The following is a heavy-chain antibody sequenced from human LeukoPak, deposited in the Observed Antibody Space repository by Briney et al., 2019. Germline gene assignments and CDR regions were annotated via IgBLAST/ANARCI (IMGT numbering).Heavy chain of an antibody. CDR2: VYYSGNT. CDR1: GGSISSNYCF. V-gene: IGHV4-39*01. Sequence: PSETLSLTCAVSGGSISSNYCFWDWIRQPPGKGLEWIGSVYYSGNTYHNPSLKSRVTISVDTSKNQFSLKLTSLTAADTAVYYCARRRKAGWYFDLWGRGTLVTVSS. CDR3: ARRRKAGWYFDL. J-gene: IGHJ2*01.